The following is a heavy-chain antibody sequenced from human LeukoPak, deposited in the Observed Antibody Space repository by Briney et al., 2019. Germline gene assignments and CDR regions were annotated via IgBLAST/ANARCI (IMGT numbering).Heavy chain of an antibody. CDR1: GFTVSTNY. Sequence: GGSLRLSCAASGFTVSTNYMSWVRQAPGKGLEWVSSISSSSYIYYADSVKGRFTISRDNAKNSLYLQMNSLRAEDTAVYYCARAMVRGVPIDYWGQGTLVTVSS. J-gene: IGHJ4*02. CDR2: ISSSSYI. D-gene: IGHD3-10*01. V-gene: IGHV3-69-1*01. CDR3: ARAMVRGVPIDY.